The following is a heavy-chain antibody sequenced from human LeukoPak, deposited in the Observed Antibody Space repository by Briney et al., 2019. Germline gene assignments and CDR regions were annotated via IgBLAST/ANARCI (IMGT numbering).Heavy chain of an antibody. D-gene: IGHD3-10*01. Sequence: SETLSLTCTVSGGSISSSSYYWDWIRQPPGKGLEWIGSIYYSGSTYYNPSLKSRVTISVDTSKNQFSLKLSSVTAADTAVYYCASGPITMVRGVIIEYYFDYWGQGTLVTVSS. CDR2: IYYSGST. V-gene: IGHV4-39*01. CDR1: GGSISSSSYY. J-gene: IGHJ4*02. CDR3: ASGPITMVRGVIIEYYFDY.